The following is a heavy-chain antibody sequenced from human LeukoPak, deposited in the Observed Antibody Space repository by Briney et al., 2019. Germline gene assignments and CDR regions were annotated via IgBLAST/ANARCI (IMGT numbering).Heavy chain of an antibody. CDR1: GFTVSSNY. CDR2: IYSGGST. V-gene: IGHV3-66*01. D-gene: IGHD6-13*01. CDR3: ARVSYSSSWYWFDP. Sequence: GGSLRLSCAASGFTVSSNYMSWVRQAPGKGLEWVSVIYSGGSTYYADSVKGRFTIPRDNSKNTLYLQMNSLRAEDTAVYYCARVSYSSSWYWFDPWGQGTLVTVSS. J-gene: IGHJ5*02.